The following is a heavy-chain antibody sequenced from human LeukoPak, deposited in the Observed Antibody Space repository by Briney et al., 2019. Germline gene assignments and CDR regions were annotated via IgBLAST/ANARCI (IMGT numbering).Heavy chain of an antibody. CDR3: ARDISGEWFGELSPPYYFDY. V-gene: IGHV3-21*01. CDR2: ISSSSSYI. Sequence: GGSLRLSCAASGFTFSSYSMNWVRQAPGKGLEWVSSISSSSSYIYYADSVKGRFTISRDNAKNSLYLQMSSLRAEDTAVYYCARDISGEWFGELSPPYYFDYWGQGTLVTVSS. CDR1: GFTFSSYS. D-gene: IGHD3-10*01. J-gene: IGHJ4*02.